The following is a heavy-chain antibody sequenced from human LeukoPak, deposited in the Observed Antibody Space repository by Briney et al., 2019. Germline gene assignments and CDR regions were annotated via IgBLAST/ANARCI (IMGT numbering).Heavy chain of an antibody. CDR1: GYTFTGYY. D-gene: IGHD3-10*01. Sequence: GASVKVSCKASGYTFTGYYMHWARQAPGQGLEWMGWINPNSGDTHYAQDFQGRVTMTGDTSISTAYMDLSRLRSDDTAVYYCALGYSYGSGSYYRAFDYWGQGTLVTVSS. J-gene: IGHJ4*02. CDR3: ALGYSYGSGSYYRAFDY. CDR2: INPNSGDT. V-gene: IGHV1-2*02.